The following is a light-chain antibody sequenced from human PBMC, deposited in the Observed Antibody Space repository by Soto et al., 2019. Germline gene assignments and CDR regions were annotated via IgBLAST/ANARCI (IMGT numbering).Light chain of an antibody. Sequence: QSALTQPASVSGSPGQSITISCTGTSSDVGTYNLVSWYQQHPGKAPKLMIYEGSKRPSGVSNRLSGSKSGNTASLTISGLPAEDEADYYCCSYAGSRTLVFGGGTKLTVL. CDR2: EGS. V-gene: IGLV2-23*01. CDR3: CSYAGSRTLV. CDR1: SSDVGTYNL. J-gene: IGLJ2*01.